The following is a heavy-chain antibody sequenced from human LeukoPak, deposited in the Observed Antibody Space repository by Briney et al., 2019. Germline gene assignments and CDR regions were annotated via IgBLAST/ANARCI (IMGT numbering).Heavy chain of an antibody. V-gene: IGHV4-34*01. CDR1: GGSFSGYY. CDR3: ARYAFDY. J-gene: IGHJ4*02. CDR2: INHSGST. Sequence: SETLSLTCAVYGGSFSGYYWSWIRQPPGKGLEWIGEINHSGSTNYNPSLTSRVTISVDTSKNQFSLKLSSVTAADTAVYYCARYAFDYWGQGTLVTVSS.